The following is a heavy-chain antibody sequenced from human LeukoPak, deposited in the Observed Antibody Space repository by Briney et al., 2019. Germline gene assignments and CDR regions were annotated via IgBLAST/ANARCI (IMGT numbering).Heavy chain of an antibody. CDR2: FYYTGTR. J-gene: IGHJ4*02. CDR3: ASVLYGANGFDY. V-gene: IGHV4-59*01. D-gene: IGHD4-23*01. CDR1: DASISGYY. Sequence: PSETLSLTCTVSDASISGYYWSWIRQPPGEGLEWIAYFYYTGTRNNNPSLKSRVTVSVDTSKNQFSLTLTSVTAADTAVYYCASVLYGANGFDYWGQGTPVTVSS.